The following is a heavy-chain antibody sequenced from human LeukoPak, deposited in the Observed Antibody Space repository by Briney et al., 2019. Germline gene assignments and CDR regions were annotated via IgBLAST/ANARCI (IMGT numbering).Heavy chain of an antibody. V-gene: IGHV3-15*01. CDR1: GFTFSNAW. J-gene: IGHJ6*04. D-gene: IGHD2-2*01. CDR2: IKSKTDGGTT. Sequence: GGSLRLSCAASGFTFSNAWMSWVRQAPGKGLEWVGRIKSKTDGGTTDYAAPVKGRFTISRDDSKNTLYLQMNSLKTEDTAVYYCTKDPAGYCSSTSCYEVWGKGTTVTVSS. CDR3: TKDPAGYCSSTSCYEV.